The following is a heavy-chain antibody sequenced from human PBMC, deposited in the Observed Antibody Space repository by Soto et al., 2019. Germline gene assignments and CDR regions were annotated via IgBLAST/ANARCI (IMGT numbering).Heavy chain of an antibody. V-gene: IGHV4-31*03. D-gene: IGHD2-2*01. CDR3: ARNPANGGYCSSTSCYDPHNWFDP. CDR2: IYYSGST. CDR1: GGSISIGGYY. Sequence: SESMSLTCTVSGGSISIGGYYWSWIRQHPGKGLEWIGYIYYSGSTYYNPSLKSRVTISVDTSKNQFSLKLSSVTAADTAVYYCARNPANGGYCSSTSCYDPHNWFDPWGQGTLVTVSS. J-gene: IGHJ5*02.